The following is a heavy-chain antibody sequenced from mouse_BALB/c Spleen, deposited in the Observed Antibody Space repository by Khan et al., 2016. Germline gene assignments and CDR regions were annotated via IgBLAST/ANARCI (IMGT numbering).Heavy chain of an antibody. J-gene: IGHJ3*01. Sequence: QIQLVQSGPELKKPGETVKISCKASGYTFTNYGMNWVKQAPGKGLKWMGWINTNTGEPTYPEEFKGRFAFSLDTSASTPYLQINSLKYEDTATYCCSEDYSGNNGFAYWGQGTLVTVSA. CDR3: SEDYSGNNGFAY. V-gene: IGHV9-3*02. D-gene: IGHD1-1*01. CDR1: GYTFTNYG. CDR2: INTNTGEP.